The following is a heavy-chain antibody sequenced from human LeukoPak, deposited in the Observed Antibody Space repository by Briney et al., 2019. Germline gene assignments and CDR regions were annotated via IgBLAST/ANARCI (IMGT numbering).Heavy chain of an antibody. Sequence: GGSLRLSCAASGFTFSNAWMSWVRQAPGKGLEWVGRIKSKTDGGKTDYAAPVKGRFTISRDDSKNTLYLQMNRLKTEDTAVYYCTTDGIVGATLYYFDYWGQGTLVTVSS. CDR2: IKSKTDGGKT. J-gene: IGHJ4*02. D-gene: IGHD1-26*01. V-gene: IGHV3-15*01. CDR3: TTDGIVGATLYYFDY. CDR1: GFTFSNAW.